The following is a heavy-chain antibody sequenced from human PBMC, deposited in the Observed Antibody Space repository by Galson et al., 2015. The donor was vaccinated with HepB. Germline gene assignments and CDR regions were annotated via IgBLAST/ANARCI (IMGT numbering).Heavy chain of an antibody. CDR1: GVTLSKYG. CDR2: FSDSGDST. J-gene: IGHJ4*02. CDR3: ARGSNPWKCLDY. D-gene: IGHD3-10*01. V-gene: IGHV3-23*01. Sequence: SLRLSCAGYGVTLSKYGMSWVRQAQGKGLDWVSVFSDSGDSTHYADSVKGRFIISRDNSRNTLYLQMNSLRVEDTAVYYCARGSNPWKCLDYWGQGTLVTVSS.